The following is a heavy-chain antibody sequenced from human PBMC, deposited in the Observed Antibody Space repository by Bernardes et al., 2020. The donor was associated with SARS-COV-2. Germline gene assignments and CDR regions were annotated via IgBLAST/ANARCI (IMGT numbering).Heavy chain of an antibody. J-gene: IGHJ5*02. D-gene: IGHD2-15*01. V-gene: IGHV3-74*01. Sequence: GGSLRLSCVASGFTISNYWVHWVRQAPGKGLVWVARINTDGSTTGYADSVKGRFTVSRDNAKNTVYLQVNSLRAEDTAVYLCARGFCSGGTCYGFWFDPWGQGTLVTVSS. CDR3: ARGFCSGGTCYGFWFDP. CDR1: GFTISNYW. CDR2: INTDGSTT.